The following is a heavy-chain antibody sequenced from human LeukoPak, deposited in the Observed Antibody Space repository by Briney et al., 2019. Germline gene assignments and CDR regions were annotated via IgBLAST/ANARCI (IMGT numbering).Heavy chain of an antibody. J-gene: IGHJ4*02. D-gene: IGHD3-3*01. V-gene: IGHV4-34*01. Sequence: PSETLSLTCAVYGGSFSGYYWSWIRQPPGKGLEWIGEINHSGSTNYNPSLKSRVTISVDTSKNQFSLKLSSVTAADTAVYYCARLRRYYDFWSGYSAHFDYWGQGTLVTVSS. CDR3: ARLRRYYDFWSGYSAHFDY. CDR2: INHSGST. CDR1: GGSFSGYY.